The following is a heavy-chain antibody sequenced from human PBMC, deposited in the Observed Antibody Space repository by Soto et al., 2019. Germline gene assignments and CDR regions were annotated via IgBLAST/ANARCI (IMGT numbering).Heavy chain of an antibody. CDR2: INPNSGGT. CDR1: GYTFTGYY. J-gene: IGHJ6*02. Sequence: ASVKVSCKASGYTFTGYYMHWVRQAPGQGLEWMGWINPNSGGTNYAQKFQGWVTITRDTSASTGYMELSSLTSEDTAVYYCARGEGMEENYFYYGLDIWGQGTTVTVSS. V-gene: IGHV1-2*04. CDR3: ARGEGMEENYFYYGLDI. D-gene: IGHD1-1*01.